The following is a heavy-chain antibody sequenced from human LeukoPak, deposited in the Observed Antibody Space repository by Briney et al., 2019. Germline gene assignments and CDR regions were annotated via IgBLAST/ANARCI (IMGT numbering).Heavy chain of an antibody. CDR2: INSDGSST. D-gene: IGHD1-26*01. CDR3: VKKVVVGATSPYSDFQD. J-gene: IGHJ1*01. V-gene: IGHV3-74*01. Sequence: GGSLRLSCAASGFTFSSYWMHWVRQAPGKGLVWVSRINSDGSSTSYADSVKGRFTISRDNAKNTLYLQMNSLRVEDTALYYCVKKVVVGATSPYSDFQDWGQGTLVTVSS. CDR1: GFTFSSYW.